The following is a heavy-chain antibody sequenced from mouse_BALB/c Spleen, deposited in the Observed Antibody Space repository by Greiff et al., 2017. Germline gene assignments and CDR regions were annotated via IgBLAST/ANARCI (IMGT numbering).Heavy chain of an antibody. CDR2: ISSGGSYT. J-gene: IGHJ1*01. CDR1: GFTFSSYT. CDR3: TRDGSGWYFDV. V-gene: IGHV5-6-4*01. Sequence: EVKVVESGGGLVKPGGSLKLSCAASGFTFSSYTMSWVRQTPEKRLEWVATISSGGSYTYYPDSVKGRFTISRDNAKNTLYLQMSSLKSEDTAMYYCTRDGSGWYFDVWGAGTTVTVSS. D-gene: IGHD1-1*01.